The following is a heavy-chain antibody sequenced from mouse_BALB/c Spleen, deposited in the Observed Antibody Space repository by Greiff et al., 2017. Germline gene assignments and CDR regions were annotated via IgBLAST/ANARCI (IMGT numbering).Heavy chain of an antibody. CDR3: AREELYDGYFAY. J-gene: IGHJ3*01. D-gene: IGHD2-3*01. Sequence: VQLQQPGAELVKPGTSVKLSCKASGYNFTSYWINWVKLRPGQGLEWIGDIYPGSGSTNYNEKFKSKATLTVDTSSSTAYMQLSSLASEDSALYYCAREELYDGYFAYWGQGTLVTVSA. V-gene: IGHV1-55*01. CDR2: IYPGSGST. CDR1: GYNFTSYW.